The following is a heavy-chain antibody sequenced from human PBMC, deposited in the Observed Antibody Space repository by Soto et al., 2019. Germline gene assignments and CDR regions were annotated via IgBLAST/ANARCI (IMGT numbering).Heavy chain of an antibody. CDR3: ARLGLAYYDSSGFNWFDP. V-gene: IGHV5-51*01. CDR1: GYSFTSYW. D-gene: IGHD3-22*01. Sequence: PGESLKISCKGSGYSFTSYWIGWVRQMPGKGLEWMGIIYPGDSDTRYGPSFQGQVTISADKSISTAYLQWSSLKASDTAMYYCARLGLAYYDSSGFNWFDPWGQGTLVTVSS. CDR2: IYPGDSDT. J-gene: IGHJ5*02.